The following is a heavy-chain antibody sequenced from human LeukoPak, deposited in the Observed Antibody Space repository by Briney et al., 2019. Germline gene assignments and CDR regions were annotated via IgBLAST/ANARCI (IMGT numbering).Heavy chain of an antibody. CDR1: GGSISTYY. Sequence: SETLSLTCTVSGGSISTYYWTWIRQPPGKGLEWIGVINHSGSTNYNPSLKSRVTISVDTSKNQFSLKLSSVTAADTAVYYCARGGMTTVVTPLYYFDYWGQGTLVTVSS. D-gene: IGHD4-23*01. J-gene: IGHJ4*02. CDR2: INHSGST. V-gene: IGHV4-34*01. CDR3: ARGGMTTVVTPLYYFDY.